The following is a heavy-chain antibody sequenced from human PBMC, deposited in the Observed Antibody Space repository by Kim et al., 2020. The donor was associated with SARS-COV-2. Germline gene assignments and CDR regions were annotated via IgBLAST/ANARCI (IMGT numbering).Heavy chain of an antibody. CDR1: GFTFSSHG. CDR2: IWYDGSDK. CDR3: AREGSYGDYTGGFDY. V-gene: IGHV3-33*01. Sequence: GGSLRLSCAASGFTFSSHGMHWVRQAPGKGLEWVAVIWYDGSDKYYADSVKGRFTISRDNSKNTLYLQMNSLRAEDTAVYYCAREGSYGDYTGGFDYWGQGTLVTVSS. D-gene: IGHD4-17*01. J-gene: IGHJ4*02.